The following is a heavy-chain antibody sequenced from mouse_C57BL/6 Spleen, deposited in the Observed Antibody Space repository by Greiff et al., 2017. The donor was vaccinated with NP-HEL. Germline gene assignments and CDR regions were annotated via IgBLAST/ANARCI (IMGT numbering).Heavy chain of an antibody. CDR2: ISSGGDYI. V-gene: IGHV5-9-1*02. J-gene: IGHJ2*01. D-gene: IGHD1-1*01. CDR3: TREGNNYYGSSYGYFDY. Sequence: EVQVVESGEGLVKPGGSLKLSCAASGFTFSSYAMSWVRQTPEKRLEWVAYISSGGDYIYYADTVKGRFTISRDNARNTLYPQMSSLKSEDTAMYYCTREGNNYYGSSYGYFDYWGQGTTLTVSS. CDR1: GFTFSSYA.